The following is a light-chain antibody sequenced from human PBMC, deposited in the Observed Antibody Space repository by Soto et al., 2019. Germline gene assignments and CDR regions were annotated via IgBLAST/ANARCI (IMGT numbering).Light chain of an antibody. J-gene: IGKJ3*01. CDR3: LQDYDYPFT. V-gene: IGKV1-9*01. CDR1: QALSNY. CDR2: SAS. Sequence: DIQLTQSPSVLSASVGDTVTITCRASQALSNYLAWYQQKPGKAPDLLIYSASTLQSGVPSRFSGSGSETEFSLTIRALQPEDFATYYCLQDYDYPFTFGPGTKVDIK.